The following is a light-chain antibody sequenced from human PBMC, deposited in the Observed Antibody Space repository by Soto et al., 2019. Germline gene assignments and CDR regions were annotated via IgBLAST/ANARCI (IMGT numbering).Light chain of an antibody. V-gene: IGKV4-1*01. CDR1: QSVLYSSTNKNY. CDR2: WAS. Sequence: DIVMTQSPDSLAVSLGERATINCKSSQSVLYSSTNKNYVAWYQQKPGQPPKLLIYWASTRESGVPDRFSGSGSGTDCTLPISSLQAEDVAVYFCQQYFRPWTFGQGTKVEIK. J-gene: IGKJ1*01. CDR3: QQYFRPWT.